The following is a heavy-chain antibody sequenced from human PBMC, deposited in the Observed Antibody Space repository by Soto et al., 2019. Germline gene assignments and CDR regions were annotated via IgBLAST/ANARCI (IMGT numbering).Heavy chain of an antibody. CDR2: IYPGDSDI. CDR3: ARLHLPTGWFAP. J-gene: IGHJ5*02. CDR1: GDTFASHW. V-gene: IGHV5-51*01. Sequence: GESLKISCQGSGDTFASHWIAWVRQTPGRGLEWMGIIYPGDSDIRYGPSFQGQATMSVDKSTATAYLQWSSLRASGTGIYYCARLHLPTGWFAPWGQGTRVTVSS.